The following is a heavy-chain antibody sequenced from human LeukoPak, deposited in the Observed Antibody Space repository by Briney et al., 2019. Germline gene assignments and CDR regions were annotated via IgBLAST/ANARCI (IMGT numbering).Heavy chain of an antibody. CDR1: GITVSSNF. CDR2: IYSGGST. Sequence: PGGSLRLSCAASGITVSSNFMSWVRQAPGKGLEWVSVIYSGGSTYYAGSVKGRFTISRDNLKNTLYLQMNNLRAEDTAVYYCATLTYFFDSWGQGTLVTVSS. J-gene: IGHJ4*02. V-gene: IGHV3-66*01. CDR3: ATLTYFFDS. D-gene: IGHD3-9*01.